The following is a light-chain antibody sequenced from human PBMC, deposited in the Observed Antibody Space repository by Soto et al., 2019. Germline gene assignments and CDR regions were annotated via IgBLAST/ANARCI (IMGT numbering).Light chain of an antibody. CDR3: MQSTQLPPT. J-gene: IGKJ5*01. V-gene: IGKV2D-29*02. CDR1: QSLLHITGETF. CDR2: EVS. Sequence: DVVMTQTPLSLSVAPGQPASISCKSSQSLLHITGETFLFWYLQKPGQSPQLLIYEVSTRVSGVPDRVSGSGSGTAFTLEISRVETDDVGIYYCMQSTQLPPTFGQGTRLGIE.